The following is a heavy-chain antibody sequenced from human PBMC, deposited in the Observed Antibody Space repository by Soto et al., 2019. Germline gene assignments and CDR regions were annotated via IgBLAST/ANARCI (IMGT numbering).Heavy chain of an antibody. Sequence: PGGSLRLSCAASGFTFSSYGMHWVRQAPGKGLEWVAVISYDGSNKYYADSVKGRFTISRGNSKNTLYLQMNSLRAEDTAVYYCAKDLRIGSDFWSGYPYYYYYGMDVWGQGTTVTVSS. V-gene: IGHV3-30*18. J-gene: IGHJ6*02. CDR1: GFTFSSYG. D-gene: IGHD3-3*01. CDR2: ISYDGSNK. CDR3: AKDLRIGSDFWSGYPYYYYYGMDV.